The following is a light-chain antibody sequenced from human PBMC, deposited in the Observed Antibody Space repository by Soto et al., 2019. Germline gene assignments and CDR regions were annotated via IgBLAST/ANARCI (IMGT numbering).Light chain of an antibody. V-gene: IGKV3-20*01. CDR1: QSVSSSF. J-gene: IGKJ1*01. CDR3: QHYGTSLWT. Sequence: EIMLTQSPGTLSLSPGERTTLSCRATQSVSSSFLDWYQQKPGQALRLLIYGASSSDTGSPDRFSGSGSGTDSTLTISRLEPEDVAMYLCQHYGTSLWTFGQGTKVEIK. CDR2: GAS.